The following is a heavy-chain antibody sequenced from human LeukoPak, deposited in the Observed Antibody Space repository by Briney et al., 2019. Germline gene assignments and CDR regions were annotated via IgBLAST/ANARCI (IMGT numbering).Heavy chain of an antibody. CDR3: ARVGPPREAAAEFDP. J-gene: IGHJ5*02. CDR1: GYTFTGYY. CDR2: INPNSGGT. D-gene: IGHD6-13*01. Sequence: ASVKVSCKASGYTFTGYYMHWVRQAPGQGLEWMGWINPNSGGTNYAQKFQGRVTMTRDTSTSTVYMELSSLRSEDTAVYYCARVGPPREAAAEFDPWGQGTLATVSS. V-gene: IGHV1-2*02.